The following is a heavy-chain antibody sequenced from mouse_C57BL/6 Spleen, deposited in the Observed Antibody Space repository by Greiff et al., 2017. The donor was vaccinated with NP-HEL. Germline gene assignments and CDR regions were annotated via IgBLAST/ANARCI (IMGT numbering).Heavy chain of an antibody. D-gene: IGHD1-1*01. CDR2: ISSGGSYT. J-gene: IGHJ4*01. Sequence: EVMLVESGGDLVKPGGSLKLSCAASGFTFSSYGMSWVRQTPDKRLEWVATISSGGSYTYYPDSVKGRFTISRDNAKNTLYLQMSSLKSEDTAMYYCEREGSTTVGAMDYWGQGTSVTVSS. V-gene: IGHV5-6*01. CDR3: EREGSTTVGAMDY. CDR1: GFTFSSYG.